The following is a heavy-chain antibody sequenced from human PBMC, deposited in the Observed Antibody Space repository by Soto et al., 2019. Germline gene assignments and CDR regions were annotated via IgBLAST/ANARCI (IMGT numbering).Heavy chain of an antibody. J-gene: IGHJ6*02. CDR3: ARGSQFGYYDFWSGYDIYYYYGMDV. CDR1: GGTFSSYA. Sequence: GASVKVSCKASGGTFSSYAISWVRQARGQGLEWMGGIIPIFGTANYAQKFQGRVTITADESTSTAYMELSSLRSEDTAVYYCARGSQFGYYDFWSGYDIYYYYGMDVWGQGTTVTVSS. D-gene: IGHD3-3*01. CDR2: IIPIFGTA. V-gene: IGHV1-69*13.